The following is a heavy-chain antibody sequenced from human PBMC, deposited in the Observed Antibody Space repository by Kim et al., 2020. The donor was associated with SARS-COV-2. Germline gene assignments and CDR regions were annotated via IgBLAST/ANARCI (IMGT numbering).Heavy chain of an antibody. V-gene: IGHV4-59*01. Sequence: NPSLKSRVTISVDTSKNQFSLKLSSVTAADTAVYYCARARPVAAAGFIDYWGQGTLVTVSS. J-gene: IGHJ4*02. D-gene: IGHD6-13*01. CDR3: ARARPVAAAGFIDY.